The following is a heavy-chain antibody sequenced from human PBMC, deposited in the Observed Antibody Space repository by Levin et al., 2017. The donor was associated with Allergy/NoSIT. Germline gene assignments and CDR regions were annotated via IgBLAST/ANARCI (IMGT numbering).Heavy chain of an antibody. J-gene: IGHJ5*02. Sequence: GGSLRLSCAASGFTFDDYAMHWVRQAPGKGLEWVSGISWNSGSIGYADSVKGRFTISRDNAKNSLYLQMNSLRAEDTALYYCARGKLSSSWYSLFDPWGQGTLVTVSS. CDR2: ISWNSGSI. CDR1: GFTFDDYA. V-gene: IGHV3-9*01. D-gene: IGHD6-13*01. CDR3: ARGKLSSSWYSLFDP.